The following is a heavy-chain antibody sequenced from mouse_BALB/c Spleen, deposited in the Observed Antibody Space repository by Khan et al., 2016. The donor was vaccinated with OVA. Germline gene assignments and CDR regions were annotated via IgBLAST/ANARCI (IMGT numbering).Heavy chain of an antibody. V-gene: IGHV2-9*02. J-gene: IGHJ2*01. CDR3: DSLEDI. D-gene: IGHD1-3*01. Sequence: QVQLKESGPGLVAPSQSLSITCNVSGFSLTSYGVHWVRQPPGKGLEWLGVIWADGSTNYNSAIMSRRSISKCNVKSQVFLKMISQQTDDTAMYDCDSLEDIWGQGTTLTVSS. CDR1: GFSLTSYG. CDR2: IWADGST.